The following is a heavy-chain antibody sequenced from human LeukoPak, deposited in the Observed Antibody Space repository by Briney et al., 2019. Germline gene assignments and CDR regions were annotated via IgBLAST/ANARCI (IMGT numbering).Heavy chain of an antibody. CDR1: GYTLTSYG. V-gene: IGHV1-18*01. CDR3: ATAGITIFGVALPADV. CDR2: ISAYNGNT. J-gene: IGHJ6*04. Sequence: ASVKVSCKASGYTLTSYGISWVRQAPGQGLEWMGWISAYNGNTNYAQKLQGRVTMTTDTSTSTAYMELRSLRSDDTAVYYCATAGITIFGVALPADVWGKGTTVTVSS. D-gene: IGHD3-3*01.